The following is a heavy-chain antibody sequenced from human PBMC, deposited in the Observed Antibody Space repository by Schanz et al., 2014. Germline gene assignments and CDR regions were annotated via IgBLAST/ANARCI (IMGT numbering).Heavy chain of an antibody. D-gene: IGHD2-15*01. CDR1: GFTFSDYY. CDR3: ARDRGYCSGGSCLTFDY. V-gene: IGHV3-11*06. Sequence: QVQLVESGGGVVQPGRSLRLSCAASGFTFSDYYMSWIRQAPGKGLEWVSYISGTTTYTNYADSVKGRFTISRDNAKNSLYLQMNSLRAEDTAVYYCARDRGYCSGGSCLTFDYWGQGTLXTVSS. J-gene: IGHJ4*02. CDR2: ISGTTTYT.